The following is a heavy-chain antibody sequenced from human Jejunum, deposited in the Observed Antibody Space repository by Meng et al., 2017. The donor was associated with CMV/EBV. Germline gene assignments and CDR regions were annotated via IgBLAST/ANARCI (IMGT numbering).Heavy chain of an antibody. CDR2: IYTSGST. J-gene: IGHJ5*02. D-gene: IGHD1-26*01. CDR3: ARESGSYYWFDP. V-gene: IGHV4-4*07. CDR1: AGPISGYY. Sequence: SGPGMGKSSETLALTCFVSAGPISGYYWSWIRQPAGKGLEWIGRIYTSGSTHYNPSLKSRLTMSVDLAKNQISLKLSSVTAADTAVYYCARESGSYYWFDPWGQGTLVTVSS.